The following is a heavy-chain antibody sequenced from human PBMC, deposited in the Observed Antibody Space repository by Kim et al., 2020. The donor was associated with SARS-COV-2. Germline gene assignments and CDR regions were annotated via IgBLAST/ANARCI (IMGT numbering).Heavy chain of an antibody. CDR2: IYYSGRT. CDR3: ARVGYKNGWSTYVVY. CDR1: GGSISSSTYY. Sequence: SETLSLTCTVSGGSISSSTYYWGWMRQPPGKGLEWIATIYYSGRTFYNPSLKSRLTISVDTSRDQFSLKLSSVTAADTAVYYCARVGYKNGWSTYVVYWGQGTLVSVAS. D-gene: IGHD1-1*01. J-gene: IGHJ4*02. V-gene: IGHV4-39*01.